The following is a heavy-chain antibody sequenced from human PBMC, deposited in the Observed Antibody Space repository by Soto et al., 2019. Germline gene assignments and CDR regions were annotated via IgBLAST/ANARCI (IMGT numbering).Heavy chain of an antibody. V-gene: IGHV3-30*18. D-gene: IGHD3-9*01. CDR1: GFTFSSYG. J-gene: IGHJ6*02. Sequence: QVQLVESGGGVVQPGRSLRLSCAASGFTFSSYGMHWVRQAPGKGLEWVAVISYDGSNKYYADSVKGRFTISRDNPKNTLYLQMNSMRPEGTAVYYCAKAIGPIIYYDILAGYYDRHHYYGMDVWGQGTTVTVSS. CDR2: ISYDGSNK. CDR3: AKAIGPIIYYDILAGYYDRHHYYGMDV.